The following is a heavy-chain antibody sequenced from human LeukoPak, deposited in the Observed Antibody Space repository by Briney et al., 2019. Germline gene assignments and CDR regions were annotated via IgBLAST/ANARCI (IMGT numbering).Heavy chain of an antibody. V-gene: IGHV4-59*01. Sequence: PSETLSLTCTVSGGSISSYYWSWIRQPPGKGLEWIGYIYYSGSANYNPPLKSRVTISADTSKNQFSLKLNSLTAADTAVYYCARSSSSGYPYYYYYYMDVWGKGTTVTVSS. CDR2: IYYSGSA. J-gene: IGHJ6*03. CDR3: ARSSSSGYPYYYYYYMDV. CDR1: GGSISSYY. D-gene: IGHD3-22*01.